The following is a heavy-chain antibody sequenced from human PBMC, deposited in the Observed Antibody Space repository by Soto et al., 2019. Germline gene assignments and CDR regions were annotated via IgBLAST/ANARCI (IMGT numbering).Heavy chain of an antibody. CDR3: AKEAFNPDVRLHGMDV. D-gene: IGHD3-10*01. V-gene: IGHV3-23*01. J-gene: IGHJ6*02. CDR1: GLTFTNYG. Sequence: EVQLLESGGNLVQPGGSLRLSCAASGLTFTNYGMTWVRQAPGKGLEWVATITGAGGTAHYADSVKGRFTISRDNSKNTLFLQMNGLRAEDTAIYFCAKEAFNPDVRLHGMDVWGPGTTVTVSS. CDR2: ITGAGGTA.